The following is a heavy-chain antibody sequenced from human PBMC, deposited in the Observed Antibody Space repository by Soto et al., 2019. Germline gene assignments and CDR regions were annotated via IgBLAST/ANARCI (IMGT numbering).Heavy chain of an antibody. CDR1: GGSISSYY. Sequence: QVQLQESGPGLVKPSETLSLTCTVSGGSISSYYWSWIRQPPGKGLEWIGYIYYSGSTNYNPSLKRRVTISVDTSKNQFSLKLSSVXXXXXXXXXXXXXXXXXXXYWGQGTLVTVSS. CDR2: IYYSGST. V-gene: IGHV4-59*01. J-gene: IGHJ4*02. CDR3: XXXXXXXXXY.